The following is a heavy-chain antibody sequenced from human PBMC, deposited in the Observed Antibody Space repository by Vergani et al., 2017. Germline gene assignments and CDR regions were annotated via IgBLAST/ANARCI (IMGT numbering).Heavy chain of an antibody. D-gene: IGHD6-13*01. CDR2: ISGSANSA. CDR3: AKRGSSSWSGDFDY. Sequence: EVHLLESGGGLVQPGGSLRLSCAASGFTFSSYAMSWVRQAPGKGLEWVSGISGSANSAYQADSVKGRFTISRDNSKNTLYLQMNSLRAEDTAVYYCAKRGSSSWSGDFDYWGQGTLVTVSS. J-gene: IGHJ4*02. CDR1: GFTFSSYA. V-gene: IGHV3-23*01.